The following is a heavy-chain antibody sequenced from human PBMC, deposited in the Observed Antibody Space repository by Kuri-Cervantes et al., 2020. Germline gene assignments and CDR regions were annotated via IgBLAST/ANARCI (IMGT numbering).Heavy chain of an antibody. Sequence: SVKVSCKASGYTFTSYDISWVRQAPGQGLEWMGGIIPIFGTANYAQKFQGRVTITADESTSTAYMELSSLRSEDTAVYYCATANLGYCSGGSCYPTNWFDPWGQGTLVTVSS. V-gene: IGHV1-69*13. CDR2: IIPIFGTA. D-gene: IGHD2-15*01. J-gene: IGHJ5*02. CDR3: ATANLGYCSGGSCYPTNWFDP. CDR1: GYTFTSYD.